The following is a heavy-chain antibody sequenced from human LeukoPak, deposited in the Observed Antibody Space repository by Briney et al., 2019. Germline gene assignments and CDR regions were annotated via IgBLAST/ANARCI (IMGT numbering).Heavy chain of an antibody. CDR2: IYYSGST. J-gene: IGHJ4*02. CDR3: ARSPISAPPFVY. V-gene: IGHV4-39*01. Sequence: SETLSLTCTVSGGSISSSSYYWGWIRQPPGKGLEWIGSIYYSGSTYYNPSLKSRVTISVDTSKNQFSLKLSSVTAADTAVYYCARSPISAPPFVYWGQGTLVIVSS. CDR1: GGSISSSSYY. D-gene: IGHD1-14*01.